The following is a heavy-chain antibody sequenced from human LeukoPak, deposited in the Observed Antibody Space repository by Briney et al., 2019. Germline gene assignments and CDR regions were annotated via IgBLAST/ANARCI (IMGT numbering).Heavy chain of an antibody. Sequence: GGSLRLSCAASGFTFSSYSMTWVRQAPGKGLEWVSYTDSSSSIIFYADSVKGRFTISRDNAKNSLSLQMNSLRVEDTAVYYCAREGGTAMVFDPWGQGTLVTVSS. CDR3: AREGGTAMVFDP. CDR2: TDSSSSII. J-gene: IGHJ5*02. D-gene: IGHD5-18*01. V-gene: IGHV3-48*01. CDR1: GFTFSSYS.